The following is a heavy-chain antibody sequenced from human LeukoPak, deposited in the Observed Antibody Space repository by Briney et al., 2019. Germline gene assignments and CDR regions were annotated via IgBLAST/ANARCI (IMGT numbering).Heavy chain of an antibody. CDR1: GGSISSYY. V-gene: IGHV4-4*07. D-gene: IGHD3-22*01. J-gene: IGHJ4*02. CDR2: IYTSGST. CDR3: ARVTGYMIEDYFDY. Sequence: SETLSLTCTVSGGSISSYYWSWIRQPAGKGLEWIGRIYTSGSTNYNPSLKSRVTMSVDTSKNQFSLKLKSVTAADTAVYYCARVTGYMIEDYFDYWGQGTLVTVSS.